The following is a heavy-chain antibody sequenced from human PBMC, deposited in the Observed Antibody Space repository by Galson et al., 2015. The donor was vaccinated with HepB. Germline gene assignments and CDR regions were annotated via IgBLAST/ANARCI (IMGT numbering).Heavy chain of an antibody. Sequence: SETLSLTCAVYGGSFSGYYWSWIRQPPGKGLEWIGEINHSGSTNYNPSLKSRVTISVDTSKNQFSLKLSSVTAADTAVYYCARGPRGPYSSSWYGYWGQGTLVTVSS. CDR3: ARGPRGPYSSSWYGY. D-gene: IGHD6-13*01. CDR1: GGSFSGYY. J-gene: IGHJ4*02. V-gene: IGHV4-34*01. CDR2: INHSGST.